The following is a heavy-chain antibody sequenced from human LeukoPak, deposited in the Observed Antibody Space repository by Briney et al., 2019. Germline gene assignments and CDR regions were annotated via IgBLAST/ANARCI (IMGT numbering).Heavy chain of an antibody. CDR3: AKSRLGDSSGWTYYFDY. CDR2: IIGSGGST. Sequence: GGSLRLSCAASGFTFSSYAMSWVRQAPGKGLEWVSAIIGSGGSTYYADSVKGRFTISRDNSKNTLYLQMNSLRAEDTAVYYCAKSRLGDSSGWTYYFDYWGQGTLVTVSS. CDR1: GFTFSSYA. J-gene: IGHJ4*02. V-gene: IGHV3-23*01. D-gene: IGHD6-19*01.